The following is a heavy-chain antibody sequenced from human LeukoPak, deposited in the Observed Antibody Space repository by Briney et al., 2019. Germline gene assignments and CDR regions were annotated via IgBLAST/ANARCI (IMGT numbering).Heavy chain of an antibody. D-gene: IGHD3-10*01. CDR2: ISGSGGST. CDR3: AKDMRPRGLPGEAFDI. Sequence: GGSLRLSCAASGFTVSSNYMSWVRQAPGKGLEWVSAISGSGGSTYYADSVKGRFTISRDNSKNTLYLQMNSLRAEDTAVYYCAKDMRPRGLPGEAFDIWGQGTMVTVSS. J-gene: IGHJ3*02. V-gene: IGHV3-23*01. CDR1: GFTVSSNY.